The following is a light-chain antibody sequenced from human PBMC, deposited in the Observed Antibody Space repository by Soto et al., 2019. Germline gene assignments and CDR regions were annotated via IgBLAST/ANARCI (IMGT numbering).Light chain of an antibody. Sequence: QSALTQRASVSGSPGQSITISCTGTSSDVGGYNYVSWYQQHPGKAPKLMIYDVSNRPSGVSNRFSGSKSGNTASLTISGLQAEDEADYYCSSYTSSSLVFGGGTKLTVL. CDR1: SSDVGGYNY. J-gene: IGLJ3*02. V-gene: IGLV2-14*01. CDR3: SSYTSSSLV. CDR2: DVS.